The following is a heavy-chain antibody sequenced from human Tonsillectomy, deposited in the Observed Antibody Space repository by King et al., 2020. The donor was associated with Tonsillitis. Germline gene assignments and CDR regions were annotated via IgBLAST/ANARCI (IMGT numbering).Heavy chain of an antibody. CDR2: INPNSGAT. CDR1: GYTFTDYY. D-gene: IGHD6-19*01. CDR3: ARAPSQRLVQGWFDP. J-gene: IGHJ5*02. Sequence: VQLVESGAEVKKPGASVKISCKASGYTFTDYYVHWVRQAPGQGLEWMGWINPNSGATNYARNFQGRVFMTRDTSLSTAYMELNRLRSDDTAIYYCARAPSQRLVQGWFDPWGQGTLVTVSS. V-gene: IGHV1-2*02.